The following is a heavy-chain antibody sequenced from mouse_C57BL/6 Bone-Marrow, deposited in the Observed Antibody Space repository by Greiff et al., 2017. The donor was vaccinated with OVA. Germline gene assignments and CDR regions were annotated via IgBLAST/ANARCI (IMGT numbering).Heavy chain of an antibody. Sequence: QVQLQQPGAELVMPGASVKLSCKASGYTFTSYWMHWVKQRPGQGLEWIGEIDPSDSYPNYNQKFKGKSTLTVDKSSSTAYMQLSSLTSEDSAVYYCASEGSTVVKYYAMDYWGQGTSVTVSS. V-gene: IGHV1-69*01. D-gene: IGHD1-1*01. CDR2: IDPSDSYP. CDR1: GYTFTSYW. J-gene: IGHJ4*01. CDR3: ASEGSTVVKYYAMDY.